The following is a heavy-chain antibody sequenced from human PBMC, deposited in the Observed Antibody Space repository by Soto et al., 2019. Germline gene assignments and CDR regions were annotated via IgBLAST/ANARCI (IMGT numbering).Heavy chain of an antibody. V-gene: IGHV1-24*01. J-gene: IGHJ4*02. D-gene: IGHD4-17*01. CDR1: GYTLTELS. Sequence: ASVKVSCKVSGYTLTELSMHWVRQAPGKGLEWMGGFDPEDGETIYAQKFQGRVAMTEDTSTDTAYMELSSLRSEDTAVYYCATDPYGGNTFDYWGQGTLVTVSS. CDR3: ATDPYGGNTFDY. CDR2: FDPEDGET.